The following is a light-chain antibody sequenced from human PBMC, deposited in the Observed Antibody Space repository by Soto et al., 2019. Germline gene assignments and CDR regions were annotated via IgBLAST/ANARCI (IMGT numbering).Light chain of an antibody. CDR3: SSYTSSSALS. Sequence: QSALTQPASVSGSPGQSITISCTETSSDVGGYNYVSWYQQHPGKAPKLIIYDVSNRHSGVSNRFSGSKSGNTASLTISGLQAEDEADYYCSSYTSSSALSFGGGTKLTV. CDR2: DVS. CDR1: SSDVGGYNY. V-gene: IGLV2-14*01. J-gene: IGLJ2*01.